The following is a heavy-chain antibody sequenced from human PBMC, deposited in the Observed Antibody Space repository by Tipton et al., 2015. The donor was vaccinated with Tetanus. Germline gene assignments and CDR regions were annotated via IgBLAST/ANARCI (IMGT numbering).Heavy chain of an antibody. CDR3: AREGYDDSSGYYYKGAFDI. CDR2: IYYSGST. D-gene: IGHD3-22*01. J-gene: IGHJ3*02. Sequence: TLSLTCTVSGGSVSSGSYYWSWIRQPPGKGLEWIGYIYYSGSTNYNPSLKSRVTIPVDTSKNQFSLKLSSVTAADTAVYYCAREGYDDSSGYYYKGAFDIWGQGTMVPVSS. V-gene: IGHV4-61*01. CDR1: GGSVSSGSYY.